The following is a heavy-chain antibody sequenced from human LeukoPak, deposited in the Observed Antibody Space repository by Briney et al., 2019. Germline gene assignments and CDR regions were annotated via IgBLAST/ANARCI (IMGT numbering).Heavy chain of an antibody. D-gene: IGHD4/OR15-4a*01. CDR3: ARRAGAYSHPYDY. V-gene: IGHV3-NL1*01. J-gene: IGHJ4*02. Sequence: GGSLRLSCAASDFTFRSYGMHWVRQAPGKGLEWVSFIYSDNTHYSDSVKGRFTISRDNSKNTLYLQMNSLRAEDTAVYYCARRAGAYSHPYDYWGQGTLVTVSS. CDR1: DFTFRSYG. CDR2: IYSDNT.